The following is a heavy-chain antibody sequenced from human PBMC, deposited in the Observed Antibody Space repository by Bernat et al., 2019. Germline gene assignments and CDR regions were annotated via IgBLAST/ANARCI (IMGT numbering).Heavy chain of an antibody. D-gene: IGHD2-2*01. CDR1: GFTFSGSA. Sequence: EVQLVESGGVLVQPGGSLKLSCAASGFTFSGSAMHWVRQASGKGLEWVGRIRSKANSYTTTYAASVKGRFTISRDDSKNTAYLQMTSLKTEDTAVYYCTRDCSSTSCETTLAVADYWGQGTLVTVSS. V-gene: IGHV3-73*02. J-gene: IGHJ4*02. CDR2: IRSKANSYTT. CDR3: TRDCSSTSCETTLAVADY.